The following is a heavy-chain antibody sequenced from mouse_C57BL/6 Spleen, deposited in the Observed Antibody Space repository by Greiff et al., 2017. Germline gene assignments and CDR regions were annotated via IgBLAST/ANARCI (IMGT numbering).Heavy chain of an antibody. V-gene: IGHV1-47*01. Sequence: VQLQQSGAELVKPGASVKMSCKASGYTFTTYPIEWIKQNHGKSLEWIGNFHPYNDDTKYNEKFKGKATLTVEKSSSTVYLELSRLTSDDSAVYYCARGNYDYDVSYWYFDVWGTGTSVTVSS. J-gene: IGHJ1*03. CDR3: ARGNYDYDVSYWYFDV. CDR2: FHPYNDDT. CDR1: GYTFTTYP. D-gene: IGHD2-4*01.